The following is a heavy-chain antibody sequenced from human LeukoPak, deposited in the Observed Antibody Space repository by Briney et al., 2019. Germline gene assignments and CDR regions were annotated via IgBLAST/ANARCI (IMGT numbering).Heavy chain of an antibody. CDR1: GFTFSSYS. J-gene: IGHJ5*02. CDR2: ISSSSTI. CDR3: AREDRSSSWGYSWFDP. V-gene: IGHV3-48*01. D-gene: IGHD6-13*01. Sequence: PGGSLRLSCAASGFTFSSYSMNWVRQAPGKGLEWVSYISSSSTIYYADSVKGRFTISRDNAKNSLYLQMNSLRAEDTAVYYCAREDRSSSWGYSWFDPWGQGTLVTVSS.